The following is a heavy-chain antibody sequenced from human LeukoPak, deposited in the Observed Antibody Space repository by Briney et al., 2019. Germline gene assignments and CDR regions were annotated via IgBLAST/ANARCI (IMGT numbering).Heavy chain of an antibody. CDR2: INSDGSNT. CDR1: GFTFSSYA. V-gene: IGHV3-74*03. D-gene: IGHD3-10*01. Sequence: PGGSLRLSCAASGFTFSSYAMSWVRQAPGKGLEWVSRINSDGSNTTYADSVKGRFTISRDNAKNTLYLQMNSLRAEDTAVYYCARMGYHDSGSSLGYWGQGTLVTVSS. CDR3: ARMGYHDSGSSLGY. J-gene: IGHJ4*02.